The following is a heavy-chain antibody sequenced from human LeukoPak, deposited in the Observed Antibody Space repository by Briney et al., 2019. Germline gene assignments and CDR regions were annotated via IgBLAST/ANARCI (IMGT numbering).Heavy chain of an antibody. CDR1: GFTFSSYT. CDR2: ISGSNSYI. Sequence: PGGSLRLSCAASGFTFSSYTMHWIRQAPGKGLEWVSSISGSNSYIFYADTVKGRFTVSRDNAKDSLYLQMNSLRAEDTAVYYCARALTTLTYEGYWGQGTLVTVSS. V-gene: IGHV3-21*01. J-gene: IGHJ4*02. D-gene: IGHD1-1*01. CDR3: ARALTTLTYEGY.